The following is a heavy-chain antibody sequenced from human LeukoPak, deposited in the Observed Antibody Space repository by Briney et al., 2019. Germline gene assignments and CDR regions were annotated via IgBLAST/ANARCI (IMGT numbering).Heavy chain of an antibody. J-gene: IGHJ4*02. Sequence: PGGSLRLSCAASGFTFSSYGMHWVRQAPGKGLEWVANIKEDGSEKYYVDSVKGRFTISRDNAKNSLYLQMSSLRTDDTAVYYCARLMFYFDYWGQGILVTVSS. CDR1: GFTFSSYG. V-gene: IGHV3-7*01. CDR2: IKEDGSEK. D-gene: IGHD2-8*01. CDR3: ARLMFYFDY.